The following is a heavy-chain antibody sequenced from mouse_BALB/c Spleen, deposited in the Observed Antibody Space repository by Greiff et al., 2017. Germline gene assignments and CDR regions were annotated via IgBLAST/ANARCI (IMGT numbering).Heavy chain of an antibody. CDR3: AGGVRPYYYAMDY. V-gene: IGHV1-14*01. Sequence: EVQLQQSGPELVKPGASVKMSCKASGYTFTSYVMHWVKQKPGQGLEWIGYINPYNDGTKYNEKFKGKATLTSDKSSSTAYMELSSLTSEDSAVYYCAGGVRPYYYAMDYWGQGTSVTVSS. D-gene: IGHD1-2*01. CDR1: GYTFTSYV. J-gene: IGHJ4*01. CDR2: INPYNDGT.